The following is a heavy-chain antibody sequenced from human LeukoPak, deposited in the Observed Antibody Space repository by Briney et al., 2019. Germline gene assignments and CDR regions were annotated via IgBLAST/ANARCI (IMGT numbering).Heavy chain of an antibody. CDR1: GYIFTAYY. CDR2: INPNNGGT. CDR3: ARDPGRYFDY. V-gene: IGHV1-2*02. Sequence: ASVKVSCKASGYIFTAYYMHWARQAPGQGLEWMEWINPNNGGTNYAQKFQGRVTMTRDTSISTAYMELRRLRSDDTAVYYCARDPGRYFDYWGQGTLVTVSS. J-gene: IGHJ4*02.